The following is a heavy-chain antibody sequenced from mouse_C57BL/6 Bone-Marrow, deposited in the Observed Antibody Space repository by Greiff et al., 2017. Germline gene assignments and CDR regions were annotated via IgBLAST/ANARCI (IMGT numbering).Heavy chain of an antibody. CDR1: GFTFSSYG. CDR2: ISSGGSYT. Sequence: EVNLVESGGDLVKPGGSLKLSCAASGFTFSSYGMSWVRQTPDKRLEWVATISSGGSYTYYPDSVKGRFTISRDNAKNTLYLQMGSLHSEDTAMYYCARLGGYDGAWFAYWGQGTLVTVSA. J-gene: IGHJ3*01. V-gene: IGHV5-6*01. D-gene: IGHD2-2*01. CDR3: ARLGGYDGAWFAY.